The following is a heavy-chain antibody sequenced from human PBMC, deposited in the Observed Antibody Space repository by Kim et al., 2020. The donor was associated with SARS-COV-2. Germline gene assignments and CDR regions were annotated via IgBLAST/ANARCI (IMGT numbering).Heavy chain of an antibody. V-gene: IGHV3-23*01. CDR2: ISGSGGST. J-gene: IGHJ6*03. Sequence: GGSLRLSCAASGFTFSSYAMSWVRQAPGKGLEWVSAISGSGGSTYYADSVKGRFTISRDNSKNTLYLQMNSLRAEDTAVYYCAKAGGGERYYDFWSGYYPATAYMDVWGKGTTVTVSS. CDR1: GFTFSSYA. D-gene: IGHD3-3*01. CDR3: AKAGGGERYYDFWSGYYPATAYMDV.